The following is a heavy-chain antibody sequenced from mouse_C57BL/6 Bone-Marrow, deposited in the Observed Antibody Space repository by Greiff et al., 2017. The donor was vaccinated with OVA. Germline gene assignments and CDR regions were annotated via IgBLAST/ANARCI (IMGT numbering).Heavy chain of an antibody. CDR1: GFTFSSYG. CDR2: ISSGGSYT. V-gene: IGHV5-6*01. J-gene: IGHJ3*01. D-gene: IGHD2-2*01. Sequence: EVQRVESGGDLVKPGGSLKLSCAASGFTFSSYGMSWVRQTPDKRLEWVATISSGGSYTYYPDSVKGRFTISRDNAKNTLYLQMSSLKSEDTAMYYCARWLSWFAYWGQGTLVTVSA. CDR3: ARWLSWFAY.